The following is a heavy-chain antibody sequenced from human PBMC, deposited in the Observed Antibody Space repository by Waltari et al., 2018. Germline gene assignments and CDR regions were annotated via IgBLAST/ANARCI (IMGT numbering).Heavy chain of an antibody. CDR2: ISGSGSSI. Sequence: EVQLVESGGGLVQPGGSLRLSCAASGFTFSVYEMNWVRQAPGKGLEWVSYISGSGSSIDYADSVKGRFTISRDNAKNSLYLQMNNLRAEDTAVYYCARDPHQIAVAHWFDPWGQGTLVTVSS. CDR3: ARDPHQIAVAHWFDP. V-gene: IGHV3-48*03. CDR1: GFTFSVYE. D-gene: IGHD2-2*01. J-gene: IGHJ5*02.